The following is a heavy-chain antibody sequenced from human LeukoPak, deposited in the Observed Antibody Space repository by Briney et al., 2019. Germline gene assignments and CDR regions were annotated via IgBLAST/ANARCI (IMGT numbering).Heavy chain of an antibody. CDR3: ARRSSIAVRLFDY. CDR2: ISPGDSDT. V-gene: IGHV5-51*01. Sequence: GESLKISCKGSGYSFTSYWIGWVRQMPGKGLEWMGIISPGDSDTRYSPSFQGQVTISGDKSISTAYLQWSGLKASDTAMYYCARRSSIAVRLFDYWGQGTLVTVSS. J-gene: IGHJ4*02. D-gene: IGHD6-6*01. CDR1: GYSFTSYW.